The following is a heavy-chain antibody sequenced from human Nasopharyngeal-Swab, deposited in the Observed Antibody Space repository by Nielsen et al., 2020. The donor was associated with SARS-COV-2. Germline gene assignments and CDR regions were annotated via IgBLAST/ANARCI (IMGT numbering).Heavy chain of an antibody. D-gene: IGHD7-27*01. CDR2: IKSKTDGGTT. J-gene: IGHJ4*02. CDR3: TTDLGSSGFDY. V-gene: IGHV3-15*07. Sequence: VRQAPGKGLEWVGRIKSKTDGGTTDYAAPVKGRFTISRDDSKSTLYLQMNSLKTEDTAVYYCTTDLGSSGFDYWGQGTLVTVSS.